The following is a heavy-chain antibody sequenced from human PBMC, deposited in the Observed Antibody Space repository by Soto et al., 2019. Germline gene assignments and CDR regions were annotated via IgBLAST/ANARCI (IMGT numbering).Heavy chain of an antibody. CDR1: GFPFSSFS. CDR3: ARDIAYCSGGSCYYYYYYMDV. V-gene: IGHV3-21*01. D-gene: IGHD2-15*01. J-gene: IGHJ6*03. CDR2: IISSSSYI. Sequence: EVQLVESGGGLVKPGGSLRLSFAASGFPFSSFSMNWVRQAPGKGLGWVSSIISSSSYIYYADSVKGRFTISRDNAKNSLYLQMNSLRAEDTAVYYCARDIAYCSGGSCYYYYYYMDVWGKGTTVTVSS.